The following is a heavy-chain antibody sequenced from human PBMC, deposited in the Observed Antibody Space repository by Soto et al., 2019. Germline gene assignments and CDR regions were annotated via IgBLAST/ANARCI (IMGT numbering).Heavy chain of an antibody. CDR1: GFAFNNYG. CDR2: ISKSDYT. J-gene: IGHJ5*01. V-gene: IGHV3-21*01. D-gene: IGHD6-19*01. CDR3: AKEPVAGHHWFDP. Sequence: GGSLRLSCTVSGFAFNNYGINWVRQAPGKGLEWVSSISKSDYTYYSDSVKGRFTISRDNAKNSVSLQMNTLRVEDTAVYYCAKEPVAGHHWFDPWGQGALVTVSS.